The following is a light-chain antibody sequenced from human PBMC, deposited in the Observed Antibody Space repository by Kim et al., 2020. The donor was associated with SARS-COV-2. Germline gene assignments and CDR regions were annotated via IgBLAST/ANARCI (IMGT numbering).Light chain of an antibody. CDR1: ALPKQY. J-gene: IGLJ3*02. CDR2: KDS. Sequence: SPGQTARITFSGDALPKQYAYWYQQKPGQAPVLVIYKDSERPSGIPERFSCSSSGTTVTLTISGVQAEDEADYYCQSADSSGTRVFGGGTQLTVL. CDR3: QSADSSGTRV. V-gene: IGLV3-25*03.